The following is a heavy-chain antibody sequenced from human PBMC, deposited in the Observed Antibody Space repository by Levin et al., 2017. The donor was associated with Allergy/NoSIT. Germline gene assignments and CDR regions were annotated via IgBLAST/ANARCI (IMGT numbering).Heavy chain of an antibody. J-gene: IGHJ4*02. V-gene: IGHV3-30*18. CDR2: IIYDGSNK. CDR3: AKDFAVAGVRSGYFDY. D-gene: IGHD6-19*01. Sequence: RTGGSLRLSCAASGFTFSSYAMHWARQAPGKGLEWVAVIIYDGSNKYYADSVKGRFTISRENSKNTLYLQMNSLRAEDTAVYFCAKDFAVAGVRSGYFDYWGQGTLVTVSS. CDR1: GFTFSSYA.